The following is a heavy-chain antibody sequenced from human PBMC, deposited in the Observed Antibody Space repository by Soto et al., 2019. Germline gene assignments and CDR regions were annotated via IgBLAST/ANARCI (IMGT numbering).Heavy chain of an antibody. J-gene: IGHJ4*02. CDR3: ARGGRGDEFDY. CDR2: ISSNGGST. V-gene: IGHV3-64*01. D-gene: IGHD5-12*01. Sequence: EGQLVESGGGLVQPGGSRRLSCAASGFTFSSYAMHWVRQAPGKGLEYVSVISSNGGSTYYANSVKGRFTISRDNSKNTLYGQRSSLRAEDMAVYYCARGGRGDEFDYWGPGPLVTVSS. CDR1: GFTFSSYA.